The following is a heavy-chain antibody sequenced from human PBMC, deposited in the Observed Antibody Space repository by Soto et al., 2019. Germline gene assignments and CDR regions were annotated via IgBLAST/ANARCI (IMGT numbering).Heavy chain of an antibody. CDR2: IYPGDSDT. J-gene: IGHJ5*02. D-gene: IGHD3-10*01. Sequence: PGESLKISCKGSGYSFTSYWIGWVRQMPGKGLEWMGIIYPGDSDTRYSPSFQGQVTISADKSISTAYLQWSSLKASDTAMYYCARGIIGNYYGSGSYRRFDPWSQGTLVTVSS. CDR1: GYSFTSYW. V-gene: IGHV5-51*01. CDR3: ARGIIGNYYGSGSYRRFDP.